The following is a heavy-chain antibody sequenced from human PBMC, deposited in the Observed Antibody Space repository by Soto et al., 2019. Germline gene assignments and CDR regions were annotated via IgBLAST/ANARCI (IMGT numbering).Heavy chain of an antibody. V-gene: IGHV3-23*01. CDR3: AKLLGGQLVPPPLLDAFDI. D-gene: IGHD6-13*01. Sequence: PGGSLRLSCAASGFTFSSYAMSWVRQAPGKGLEWVSAISGSGGSTYYADTVKGRFTISRDNSKNTLYLQMNSLRAEDTAVYYCAKLLGGQLVPPPLLDAFDIWGQGTMVTVSS. CDR1: GFTFSSYA. CDR2: ISGSGGST. J-gene: IGHJ3*02.